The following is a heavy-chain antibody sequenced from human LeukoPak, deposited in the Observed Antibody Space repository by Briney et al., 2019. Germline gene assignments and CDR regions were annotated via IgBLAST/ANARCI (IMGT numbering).Heavy chain of an antibody. CDR1: GFTFSSYA. Sequence: GRSLRLSCAASGFTFSSYAMHWVRQAPGKGLEWVAVISYDGSNKYYADSVKGRFTISRDNSKNTLYLQMNSLRAEDTAVYYCARDLWFGELLRSDYYGMYVWGKGTTVTVSS. V-gene: IGHV3-30*04. J-gene: IGHJ6*04. D-gene: IGHD3-10*01. CDR3: ARDLWFGELLRSDYYGMYV. CDR2: ISYDGSNK.